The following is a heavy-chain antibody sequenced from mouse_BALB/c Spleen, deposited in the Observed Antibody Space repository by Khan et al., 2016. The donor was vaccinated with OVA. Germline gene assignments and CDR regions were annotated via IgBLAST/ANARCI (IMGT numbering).Heavy chain of an antibody. J-gene: IGHJ4*01. Sequence: VQLQESGPGLVAPSQCLSLTCTISGFSFTNYGVHWVRQPPGKGLEWLVVIWSDGCTTYNSALKSRLTISKDNSNSQAFLKMNSLLTDDIAVYFCAKQPYYHYDNMDYWGQGTSVTVSS. V-gene: IGHV2-6-1*01. CDR1: GFSFTNYG. CDR3: AKQPYYHYDNMDY. D-gene: IGHD2-4*01. CDR2: IWSDGCT.